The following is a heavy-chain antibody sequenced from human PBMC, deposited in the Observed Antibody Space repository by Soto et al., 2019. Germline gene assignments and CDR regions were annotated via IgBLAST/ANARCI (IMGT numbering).Heavy chain of an antibody. CDR1: GGSMSSYY. CDR2: SYSSRCT. J-gene: IGHJ5*02. CDR3: ARGQRFSDWFDP. Sequence: SETLSLTCTVSGGSMSSYYWTWVWQAAGKGLEWIGRSYSSRCTHYTPSLRSRVTISLDTSQNPFSLRLLSATDADTAFYYCARGQRFSDWFDPWGQGTLVTVSS. D-gene: IGHD2-2*01. V-gene: IGHV4-4*07.